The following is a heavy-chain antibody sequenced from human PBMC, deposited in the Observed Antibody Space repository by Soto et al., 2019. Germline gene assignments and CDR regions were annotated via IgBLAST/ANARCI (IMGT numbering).Heavy chain of an antibody. CDR2: FDPEDGET. J-gene: IGHJ5*02. CDR3: AIKGERIVVVVAATGGDWFDP. V-gene: IGHV1-24*01. Sequence: QVQLVQSGAEVKKPGASVKVSCKVSGYTLTELSMHWVRQAPGKGLEWMGGFDPEDGETIYAQKFQGRVTMTEDTSTDTAYMELSSLRSEDTAVYYCAIKGERIVVVVAATGGDWFDPWGQGTLVTVSS. D-gene: IGHD2-15*01. CDR1: GYTLTELS.